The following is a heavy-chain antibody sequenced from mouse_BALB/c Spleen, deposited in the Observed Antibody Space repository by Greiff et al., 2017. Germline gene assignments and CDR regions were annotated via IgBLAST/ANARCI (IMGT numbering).Heavy chain of an antibody. CDR3: TSHYGNYVYYFDY. D-gene: IGHD2-1*01. V-gene: IGHV6-6*02. CDR1: GFTFSNYW. Sequence: EVKLVESGGGLVQPGGSMKLSCVASGFTFSNYWMNWVRQSPEKGLEWVAEIRLKSNNYATHYAESVKGRFTISRDDSKSSVYLQMNNLRAEDTGIYYCTSHYGNYVYYFDYWGQGTTLTVSS. J-gene: IGHJ2*01. CDR2: IRLKSNNYAT.